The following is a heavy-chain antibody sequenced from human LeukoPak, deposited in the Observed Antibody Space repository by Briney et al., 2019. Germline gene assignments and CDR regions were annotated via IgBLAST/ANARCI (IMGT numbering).Heavy chain of an antibody. J-gene: IGHJ4*02. Sequence: PSETLSLTCTVSGGSISSSSYYWGWLRQPPGKGLEWIGSIYYSGSTYYNPSLKSRVTISVDTSKNQFSLKLSSVTAADTAVYYCARQNYDFWSGYYTGAYFDYWGQGTLVTVSS. V-gene: IGHV4-39*01. D-gene: IGHD3-3*01. CDR3: ARQNYDFWSGYYTGAYFDY. CDR1: GGSISSSSYY. CDR2: IYYSGST.